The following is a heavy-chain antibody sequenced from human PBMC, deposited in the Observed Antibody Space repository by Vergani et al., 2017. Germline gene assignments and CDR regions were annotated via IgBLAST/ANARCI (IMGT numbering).Heavy chain of an antibody. CDR1: AYTFTSYY. D-gene: IGHD2-2*01. CDR3: ARDSRYCSSTSCYVARDWFDP. Sequence: QVQLVQSGAAVKKPGASVKVSCKASAYTFTSYYMHWVRQAPGQGLEWMGIINPSSGSTSYAQKFQGRVTMTRDTSTSTVYMELSSLRADDTAVYYCARDSRYCSSTSCYVARDWFDPWGQGTLVTVSS. J-gene: IGHJ5*02. CDR2: INPSSGST. V-gene: IGHV1-46*01.